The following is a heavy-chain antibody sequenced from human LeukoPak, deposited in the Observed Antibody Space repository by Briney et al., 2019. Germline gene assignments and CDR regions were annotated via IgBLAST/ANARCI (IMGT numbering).Heavy chain of an antibody. Sequence: GGSLRLSCAASGFTFSSYGMHWVRQAPGKGLEWVAVISYDGSNKYYADPVKGRFTISRDNAKNTLYLQMNSLRAEDTAVYLCGRGGVVASMDVWGQGSTVTVSS. CDR2: ISYDGSNK. D-gene: IGHD2-15*01. CDR3: GRGGVVASMDV. J-gene: IGHJ6*02. V-gene: IGHV3-30*03. CDR1: GFTFSSYG.